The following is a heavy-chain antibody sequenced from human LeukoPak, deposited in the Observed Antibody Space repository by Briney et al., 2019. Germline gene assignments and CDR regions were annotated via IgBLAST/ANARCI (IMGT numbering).Heavy chain of an antibody. CDR1: GFTFSSYA. D-gene: IGHD6-6*01. J-gene: IGHJ4*02. Sequence: GRSLRLSCAASGFTFSSYAMHWVRQAPGKGLEWVAVISYDGSNKYYADSVKGRFTISRDNSKNTLYLQMNSLRAEDTAVYYCARGIGIAARPPSFDYWGQGTLVTVSS. V-gene: IGHV3-30*01. CDR2: ISYDGSNK. CDR3: ARGIGIAARPPSFDY.